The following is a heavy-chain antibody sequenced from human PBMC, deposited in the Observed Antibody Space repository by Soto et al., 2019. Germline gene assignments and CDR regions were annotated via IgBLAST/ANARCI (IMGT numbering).Heavy chain of an antibody. V-gene: IGHV1-18*01. CDR2: ISAYNGNT. CDR1: GYTFTSYG. CDR3: ARVGTWYSSSWYPNDY. J-gene: IGHJ4*02. Sequence: GASVEVSCKGSGYTFTSYGISWVRQAPGQGLEWMGWISAYNGNTTYAQKLQGRVTMTTDTSTSTAYMELRSLRSDDTAVYYCARVGTWYSSSWYPNDYCGQGTLVTVSS. D-gene: IGHD6-13*01.